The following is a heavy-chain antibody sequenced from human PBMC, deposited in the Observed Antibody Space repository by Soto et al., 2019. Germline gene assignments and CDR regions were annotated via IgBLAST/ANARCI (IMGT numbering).Heavy chain of an antibody. CDR2: IYYDGST. CDR1: GGSINSNNYY. Sequence: SETLSLTCTVSGGSINSNNYYWAWIRQPPGKGLAWIASIYYDGSTYYNPSLKSRVTISVDTSKNQFSLRLSSVPPANPVIYYCAKVVVAATRHTDFDSWGQGTRVTVSS. CDR3: AKVVVAATRHTDFDS. D-gene: IGHD2-15*01. J-gene: IGHJ4*02. V-gene: IGHV4-39*01.